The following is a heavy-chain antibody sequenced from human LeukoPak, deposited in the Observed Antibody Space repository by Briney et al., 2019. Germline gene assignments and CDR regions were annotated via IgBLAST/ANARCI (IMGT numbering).Heavy chain of an antibody. V-gene: IGHV3-20*04. CDR2: IRGDAGST. Sequence: GGSLRLSCAASGFTFDAFGMTWVRQAPGKGLEWVSAIRGDAGSTGYADSVKGRFTISRDDAKNSLYLQMNSLRVEDTALYYCARVWAWGSGNYFDNWGQGTLVTVSS. CDR1: GFTFDAFG. CDR3: ARVWAWGSGNYFDN. J-gene: IGHJ4*02. D-gene: IGHD7-27*01.